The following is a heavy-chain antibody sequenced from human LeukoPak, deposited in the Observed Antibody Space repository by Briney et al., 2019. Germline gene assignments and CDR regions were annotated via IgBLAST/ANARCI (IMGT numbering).Heavy chain of an antibody. D-gene: IGHD2-2*01. J-gene: IGHJ6*03. CDR3: ARDALSEYCSSTSCPWGADYYYYYYMDV. CDR1: GYSISSGYY. V-gene: IGHV4-38-2*02. CDR2: IYHSGST. Sequence: SETLSLTYTVSGYSISSGYYWGWIRQPPGKGLEWIGSIYHSGSTYYNPSLKSRVTISVDTSKNQFSLKLSSVTAADTAVYYCARDALSEYCSSTSCPWGADYYYYYYMDVWGKGTTVTVSS.